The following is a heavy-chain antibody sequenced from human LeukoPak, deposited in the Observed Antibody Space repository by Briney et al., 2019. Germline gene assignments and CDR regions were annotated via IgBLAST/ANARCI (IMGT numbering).Heavy chain of an antibody. J-gene: IGHJ4*02. V-gene: IGHV3-48*03. CDR1: GFTFSSYE. Sequence: GGSLRLSCAASGFTFSSYEMNWVRQAPGKGLEWVSYISSSGSTIYYADSVKGRFTISRDNAKNTLYLQMNSLRAEDTAVYYCAKDSPPVYYDSSGYSAPFDYWGQGTLVTVSS. D-gene: IGHD3-22*01. CDR2: ISSSGSTI. CDR3: AKDSPPVYYDSSGYSAPFDY.